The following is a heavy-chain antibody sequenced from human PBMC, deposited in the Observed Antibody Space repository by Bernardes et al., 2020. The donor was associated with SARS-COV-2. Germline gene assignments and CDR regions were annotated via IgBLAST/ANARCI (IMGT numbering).Heavy chain of an antibody. D-gene: IGHD5-18*01. J-gene: IGHJ6*02. V-gene: IGHV3-30*18. CDR1: GFTFNNFG. CDR2: ISYEGSKQ. Sequence: GGSLRLSCEASGFTFNNFGMHWVRQAPGKGLEWVAAISYEGSKQHYADSVKGRFTISRDSSKNTVYLQMNTLRPEDTAVYYCAKLRSVLWIHPYYNAMDAWGQGTTVTVSS. CDR3: AKLRSVLWIHPYYNAMDA.